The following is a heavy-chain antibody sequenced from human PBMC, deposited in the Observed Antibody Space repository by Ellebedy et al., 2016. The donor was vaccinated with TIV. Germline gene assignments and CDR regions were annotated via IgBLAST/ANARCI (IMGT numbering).Heavy chain of an antibody. J-gene: IGHJ4*02. Sequence: MPSETLSLTCTVSGGSVSSSVYYWTWIRQPPGKGLEWIGSICYSGSTYYSPSLKSRVTMSLDTSRSQFSLKLYSVTAADTAVYYCARHNLDGSGWHTWGNEFDFWGQGTLVTVSS. CDR1: GGSVSSSVYY. CDR2: ICYSGST. D-gene: IGHD6-19*01. V-gene: IGHV4-39*01. CDR3: ARHNLDGSGWHTWGNEFDF.